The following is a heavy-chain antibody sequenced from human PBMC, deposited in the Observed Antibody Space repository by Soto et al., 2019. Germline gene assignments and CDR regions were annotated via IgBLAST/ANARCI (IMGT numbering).Heavy chain of an antibody. V-gene: IGHV1-18*01. J-gene: IGHJ6*01. D-gene: IGHD1-1*01. CDR1: GYTFTSYG. CDR2: IRAYNGDT. Sequence: QVQLVQSGAEVKKPGASVKVSCKASGYTFTSYGISWVRQAPGQGLEWMGWIRAYNGDTNDAQKLQGRVTMTTDTPPSTADLELRRLRSDDTAVHYCARDLATTDVWGQGTTVTVSS. CDR3: ARDLATTDV.